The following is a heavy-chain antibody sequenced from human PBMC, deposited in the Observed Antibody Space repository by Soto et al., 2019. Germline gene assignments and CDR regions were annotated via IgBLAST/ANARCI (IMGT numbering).Heavy chain of an antibody. Sequence: GGSLRLSCAASGFTFSSYAMSWVRQAPGKGLEWVSAISGSGGSTYYADSVKGRFTISRDNSKNTLYLQMNSLRAEDTAVYYCAKGGAYCGGDCHDAFDIWGQGTMVTVSS. D-gene: IGHD2-21*02. J-gene: IGHJ3*02. V-gene: IGHV3-23*01. CDR1: GFTFSSYA. CDR2: ISGSGGST. CDR3: AKGGAYCGGDCHDAFDI.